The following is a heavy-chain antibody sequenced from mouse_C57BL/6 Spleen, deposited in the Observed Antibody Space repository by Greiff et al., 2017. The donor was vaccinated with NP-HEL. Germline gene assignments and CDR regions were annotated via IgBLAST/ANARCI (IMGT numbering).Heavy chain of an antibody. J-gene: IGHJ4*01. V-gene: IGHV1-59*01. D-gene: IGHD1-1*01. CDR1: GYTFTSYW. Sequence: QVQLQQPGAELVRPGTSVKLSCKASGYTFTSYWMHWVKQRPGQGLEWIGVIDPSDSYTNYNQKFKGQATLTVDTSSSTAYMQLSSLTSEDSAVYYCARRGFYYGSSYAMDYWGQGTSVTVSS. CDR2: IDPSDSYT. CDR3: ARRGFYYGSSYAMDY.